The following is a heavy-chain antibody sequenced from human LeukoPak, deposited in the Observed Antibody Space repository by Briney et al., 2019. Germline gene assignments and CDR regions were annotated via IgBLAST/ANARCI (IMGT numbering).Heavy chain of an antibody. J-gene: IGHJ4*02. CDR2: IYNSGST. D-gene: IGHD6-13*01. V-gene: IGHV4-59*08. CDR3: ARHHIAAAGQDYCDN. Sequence: SGTLSLTCLVSGVSISSYSCSWIRQAPGKGLEWVADIYNSGSTTYNPTLKSRVTISIDTSKNQLSLKLSSVPAADTAVYYCARHHIAAAGQDYCDNWGQGTQVTVSS. CDR1: GVSISSYS.